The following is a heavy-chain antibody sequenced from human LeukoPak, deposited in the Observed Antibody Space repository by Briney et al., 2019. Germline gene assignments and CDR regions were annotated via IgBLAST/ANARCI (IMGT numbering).Heavy chain of an antibody. D-gene: IGHD1-7*01. CDR2: ILPGDSDT. Sequence: GESLKISCKGSGYSFTNNWIGRVRQMPGKGLEWMGIILPGDSDTRYSPSFQGQVTISADKSISTAYVQWSSLKASDTAMYYCALSQGTTSTDYFDFWGQGTLVTVSS. CDR3: ALSQGTTSTDYFDF. J-gene: IGHJ4*02. V-gene: IGHV5-51*01. CDR1: GYSFTNNW.